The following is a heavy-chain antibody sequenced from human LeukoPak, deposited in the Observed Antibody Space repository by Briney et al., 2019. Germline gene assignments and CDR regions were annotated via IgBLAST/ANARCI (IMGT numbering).Heavy chain of an antibody. CDR3: ARDLKQGGQNYYYGMDV. D-gene: IGHD3-16*01. V-gene: IGHV3-48*03. Sequence: QPGGSLRLSCAAPGFTFSSCEMNWVRQPPGKRLEWVSYISSSGSTIFYADSVKGRFTISRDNAKNSLYLQMNSLRAEDTAVYYCARDLKQGGQNYYYGMDVWGQGTTVTVSS. CDR1: GFTFSSCE. J-gene: IGHJ6*02. CDR2: ISSSGSTI.